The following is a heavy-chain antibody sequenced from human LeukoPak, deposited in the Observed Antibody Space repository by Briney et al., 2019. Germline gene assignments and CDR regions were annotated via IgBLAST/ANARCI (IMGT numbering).Heavy chain of an antibody. J-gene: IGHJ4*02. V-gene: IGHV1-18*01. D-gene: IGHD2-2*02. CDR3: AGSLGVPAAIEFPFDY. Sequence: ASVKVSCKASGYTLATYGVNWVRQAPGQRLEWMGWISAYNGNTNYAQKLQGRVTMTTDTSTSTAYMELRSLRSDDTAVYYCAGSLGVPAAIEFPFDYWGQGTLVTVSS. CDR1: GYTLATYG. CDR2: ISAYNGNT.